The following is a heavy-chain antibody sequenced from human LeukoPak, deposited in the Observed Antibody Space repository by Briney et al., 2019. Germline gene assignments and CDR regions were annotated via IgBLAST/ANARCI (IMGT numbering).Heavy chain of an antibody. CDR2: INHSGST. CDR1: GGSFSGYY. V-gene: IGHV4-34*01. Sequence: SETLSLTCAVYGGSFSGYYWSWIRQPPGKGLEWIGEINHSGSTNYNPSLKSRVTISVDTSKNQFSLKLSSVTAADTAVYYCARDPTTVSFDYWGQGTLVTVSS. CDR3: ARDPTTVSFDY. J-gene: IGHJ4*02. D-gene: IGHD4-17*01.